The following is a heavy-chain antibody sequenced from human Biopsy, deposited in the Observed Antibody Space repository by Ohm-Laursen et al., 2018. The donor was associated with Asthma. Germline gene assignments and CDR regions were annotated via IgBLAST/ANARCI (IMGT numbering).Heavy chain of an antibody. J-gene: IGHJ4*02. V-gene: IGHV1-69*13. D-gene: IGHD2-2*01. CDR1: RGTLNTYV. Sequence: SVYPSCKLLRGTLNTYVIGSVRLAPGHGLEWLGGINSVFGTTTYPQKFQDRVTITADDTTSTVYMELSSLRSEDTAVYYCARKAGSCISRTCYSLDFWGQGTLVTVSS. CDR2: INSVFGTT. CDR3: ARKAGSCISRTCYSLDF.